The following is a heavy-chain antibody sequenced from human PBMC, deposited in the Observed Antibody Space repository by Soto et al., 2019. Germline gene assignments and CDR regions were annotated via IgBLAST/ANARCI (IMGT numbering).Heavy chain of an antibody. CDR2: IYYSGST. CDR3: ARDNILGILYGGMDV. D-gene: IGHD3-3*01. Sequence: PSETLSLTXTVSGGSISSGDYYWSWIRQPPGKGLEWIGYIYYSGSTYYNPSLKSRVTISVDTSKNQFSLKLSSVTAADTAVYYCARDNILGILYGGMDVWGQGTTVTVSS. V-gene: IGHV4-30-4*01. CDR1: GGSISSGDYY. J-gene: IGHJ6*02.